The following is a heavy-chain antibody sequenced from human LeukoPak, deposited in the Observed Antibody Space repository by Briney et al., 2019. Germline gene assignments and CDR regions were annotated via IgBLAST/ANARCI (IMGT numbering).Heavy chain of an antibody. CDR2: IYYSGST. D-gene: IGHD3-22*01. CDR1: GGSISSGGYY. Sequence: PSETLSLTCTVSGGSISSGGYYWSWIRQHPGKGLEWSGYIYYSGSTYHNPSLKSRVTISVDTSKNKFSLKLSSVTAADTAVYYCASSYYDSSGHRVAFDIWGQGTMVTVSS. CDR3: ASSYYDSSGHRVAFDI. J-gene: IGHJ3*02. V-gene: IGHV4-31*03.